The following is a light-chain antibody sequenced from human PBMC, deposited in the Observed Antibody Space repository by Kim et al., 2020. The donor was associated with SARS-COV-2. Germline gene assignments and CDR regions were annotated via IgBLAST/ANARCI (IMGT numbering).Light chain of an antibody. V-gene: IGKV1-12*01. CDR3: QQAKAFPIT. CDR2: AAS. Sequence: DIQMTQSPSSVSASVGDRVTITCRASQGLGSWLAWYQQKPGKPPNLLIYAASRLQDGVPSRFSASEPGTDFTLTITSVQPEDFATYFCQQAKAFPITFGQGTRLEIK. J-gene: IGKJ5*01. CDR1: QGLGSW.